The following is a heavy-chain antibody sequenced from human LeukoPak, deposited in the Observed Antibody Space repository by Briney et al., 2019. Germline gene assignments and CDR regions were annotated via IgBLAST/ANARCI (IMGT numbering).Heavy chain of an antibody. CDR3: ASLGRDCSGGSCYGFVDY. CDR2: ISGIGGST. CDR1: GFTFSSYA. V-gene: IGHV3-23*01. Sequence: GGSLRLSCAASGFTFSSYAMSWVRQAPGEGLEWVSAISGIGGSTYYADSVKGRFTISRANSKNTLYLQMNSLRAEDTAVYYCASLGRDCSGGSCYGFVDYWGQATLVPVSS. D-gene: IGHD2-15*01. J-gene: IGHJ4*02.